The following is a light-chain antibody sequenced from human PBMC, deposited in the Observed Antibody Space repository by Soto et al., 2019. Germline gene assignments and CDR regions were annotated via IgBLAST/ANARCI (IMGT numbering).Light chain of an antibody. CDR2: GAS. J-gene: IGKJ4*01. CDR3: QAYNNWNPIT. Sequence: EIVMTQSPATLSVSPGERATLSCRASQSISSKLAWYQQKPGQAPRLLIYGASTRATGIPVRFSGSGSGTEFTLTITSLQSEDFALYYCQAYNNWNPITFGGGTKVEIK. CDR1: QSISSK. V-gene: IGKV3-15*01.